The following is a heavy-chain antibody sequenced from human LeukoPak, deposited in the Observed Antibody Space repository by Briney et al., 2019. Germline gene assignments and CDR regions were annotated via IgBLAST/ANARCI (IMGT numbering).Heavy chain of an antibody. CDR2: IGTAGDT. CDR3: VGDDILTGYYSGDY. Sequence: GGSLRLSCAASGFTFSSYDMHWVRQATGKGLEWVSAIGTAGDTYYPGSVKGRFTISRDNSKNTLYLQMNSLRAEDTAVYYCVGDDILTGYYSGDYWGQGTLVTVSS. V-gene: IGHV3-13*01. CDR1: GFTFSSYD. J-gene: IGHJ4*02. D-gene: IGHD3-9*01.